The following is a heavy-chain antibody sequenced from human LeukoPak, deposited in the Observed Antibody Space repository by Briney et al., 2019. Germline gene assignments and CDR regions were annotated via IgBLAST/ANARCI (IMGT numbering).Heavy chain of an antibody. CDR2: VSSGGGYM. V-gene: IGHV3-21*01. Sequence: GGSLRLSCVASGFTFSSYSMNWVRQAPGKGLEWVSSVSSGGGYMYYADSVKGRFTISRDNAKNSLYLQMNSLRAEDTAVYYCASVIFDYWGHGTLVTVSS. J-gene: IGHJ4*01. CDR3: ASVIFDY. CDR1: GFTFSSYS.